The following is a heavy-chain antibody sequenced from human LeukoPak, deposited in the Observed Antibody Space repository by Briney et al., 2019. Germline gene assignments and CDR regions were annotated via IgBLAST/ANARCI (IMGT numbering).Heavy chain of an antibody. CDR2: IWDDGSIK. CDR1: GFTFDTHG. CDR3: VRISCTGSRCKPYSYYDMDV. V-gene: IGHV3-33*01. Sequence: GRSLRLSCAASGFTFDTHGMHWVRQAPGKGPEWVAVIWDDGSIKYYTDSVKGRFTISRDNTKNTPYLQMNSLRAEDTAVYYCVRISCTGSRCKPYSYYDMDVWGQGTTVSVS. J-gene: IGHJ6*02. D-gene: IGHD2-15*01.